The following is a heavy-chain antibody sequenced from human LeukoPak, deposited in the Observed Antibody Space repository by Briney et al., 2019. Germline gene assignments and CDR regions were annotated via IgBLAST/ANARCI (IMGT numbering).Heavy chain of an antibody. Sequence: PGGSLRLSCAASGSTSSSYGMHWVRQAPGKGLEWVAVISYDGSNKYYADSVKGRFTISRDNSKNTLHLQMNSLRAEDTAVYYCAKEPRYCSSTSCYYYYYGMDVWGQGTTVTVSS. CDR1: GSTSSSYG. D-gene: IGHD2-2*01. CDR3: AKEPRYCSSTSCYYYYYGMDV. J-gene: IGHJ6*02. V-gene: IGHV3-30*18. CDR2: ISYDGSNK.